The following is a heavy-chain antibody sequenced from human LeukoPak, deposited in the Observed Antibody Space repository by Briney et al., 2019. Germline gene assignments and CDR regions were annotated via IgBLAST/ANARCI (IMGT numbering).Heavy chain of an antibody. CDR2: LYYSGST. CDR3: ARLLGDYETPAFDI. V-gene: IGHV4-39*01. J-gene: IGHJ3*02. CDR1: GGSISGSRKY. D-gene: IGHD4-17*01. Sequence: SETLSLTCTVSGGSISGSRKYWGWIRQPPGQGLEWIGSLYYSGSTYYNPSLKSRVTISVDTSKNQFSLKLSSVTAADTAVYYCARLLGDYETPAFDIWGQGTMVTVSS.